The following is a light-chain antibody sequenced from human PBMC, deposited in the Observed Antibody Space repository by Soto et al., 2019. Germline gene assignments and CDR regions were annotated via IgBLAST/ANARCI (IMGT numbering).Light chain of an antibody. CDR1: QIVSSA. J-gene: IGKJ1*01. CDR2: DAS. V-gene: IGKV3-15*01. Sequence: ETVMTQSPATLSVSPGERATLYCRASQIVSSALAWYQQKPGLPPRLLIYDASTRATGIPARFSGSGSGTDFTLTISSLQSQDFAVYYCQQYNKWPRTFGQGTKVDIK. CDR3: QQYNKWPRT.